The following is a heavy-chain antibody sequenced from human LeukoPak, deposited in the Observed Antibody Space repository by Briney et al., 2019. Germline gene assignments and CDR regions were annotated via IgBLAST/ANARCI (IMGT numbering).Heavy chain of an antibody. D-gene: IGHD1-26*01. CDR3: ARAPGGSNDY. V-gene: IGHV3-30-3*01. J-gene: IGHJ4*02. Sequence: GGSLRLSCAASGFTFSNYAMHWVRQAPGKGLEWVAVISYDGTNKYYADSVKGRFTISRDNSKNTMYLQMNSLRAEDTAVYYCARAPGGSNDYWGQGTLVTVSS. CDR1: GFTFSNYA. CDR2: ISYDGTNK.